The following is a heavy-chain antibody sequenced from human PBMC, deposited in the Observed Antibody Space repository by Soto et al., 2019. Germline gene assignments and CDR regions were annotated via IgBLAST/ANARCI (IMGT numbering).Heavy chain of an antibody. D-gene: IGHD6-13*01. V-gene: IGHV3-11*05. CDR2: ISSSTSHT. CDR3: ARGRGAAADYFDF. CDR1: GVTFSDYY. Sequence: GGSLRLSCAVSGVTFSDYYMTWIRQAPGKGLEWVSYISSSTSHTNYADSVKGRFTISRDNAKNSLFLQMNSLRAEDTAVYYCARGRGAAADYFDFWGQGTLVTVSS. J-gene: IGHJ4*02.